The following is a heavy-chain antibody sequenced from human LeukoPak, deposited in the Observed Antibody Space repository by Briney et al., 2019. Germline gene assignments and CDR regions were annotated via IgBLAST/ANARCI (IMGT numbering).Heavy chain of an antibody. D-gene: IGHD4-17*01. CDR2: IYPGDSDT. J-gene: IGHJ6*02. CDR1: GYSFTSYW. CDR3: ARHTRVTTLYYYYYGMDD. V-gene: IGHV5-51*01. Sequence: GESLKISCKGSGYSFTSYWIGWVRQMPGKGLEWMGIIYPGDSDTRYSLSFQGQVTISADKSISTAYLQWSSLKASDTAMYYCARHTRVTTLYYYYYGMDDWAKGPRSPSP.